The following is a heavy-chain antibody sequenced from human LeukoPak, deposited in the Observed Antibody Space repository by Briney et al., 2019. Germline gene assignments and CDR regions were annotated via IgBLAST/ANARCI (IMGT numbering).Heavy chain of an antibody. CDR2: IYSGGST. CDR1: EFSVGSNY. CDR3: ARSSIAAGGVLDY. J-gene: IGHJ4*02. V-gene: IGHV3-66*01. Sequence: GGSLRLSCAASEFSVGSNYMTWVRQAPGKGLEWVSLIYSGGSTYYADSVKGRFTISRDNAKNSLYLQMNSLRAEDTAVYYCARSSIAAGGVLDYWGQGTLVTVSS. D-gene: IGHD6-13*01.